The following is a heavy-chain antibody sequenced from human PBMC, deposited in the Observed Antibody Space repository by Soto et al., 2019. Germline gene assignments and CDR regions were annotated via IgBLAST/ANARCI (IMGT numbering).Heavy chain of an antibody. J-gene: IGHJ4*02. CDR3: AKHREKIDYYDSSGFWDY. Sequence: EVQLLESGGGLVQPGGSLRLSCAASGFTFTSYDVSWVRQAPGKGLEWVSTIRGSGGTTFYADSVKGRFTISRDNSNNTLYLKMNSLRAEDTAVYYCAKHREKIDYYDSSGFWDYWGQGPLVTVSS. CDR1: GFTFTSYD. CDR2: IRGSGGTT. V-gene: IGHV3-23*01. D-gene: IGHD3-22*01.